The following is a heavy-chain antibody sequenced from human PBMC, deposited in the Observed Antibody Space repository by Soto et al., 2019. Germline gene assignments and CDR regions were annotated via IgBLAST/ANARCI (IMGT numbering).Heavy chain of an antibody. CDR1: GGTFSSYT. CDR3: ARSSANYDILTGFDY. D-gene: IGHD3-9*01. J-gene: IGHJ4*02. CDR2: IFPILGIA. Sequence: GASLKVSCKASGGTFSSYTISWVRQAPGQGLEWMGRIFPILGIANYAQKFQGRVTITADKSTSTAYMELSSLRSEDTAVYYCARSSANYDILTGFDYWGQGTLVTVSS. V-gene: IGHV1-69*02.